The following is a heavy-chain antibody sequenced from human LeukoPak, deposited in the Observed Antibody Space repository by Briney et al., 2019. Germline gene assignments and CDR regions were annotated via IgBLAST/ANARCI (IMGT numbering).Heavy chain of an antibody. Sequence: GASVKVSCRVSGYTFSDYYMHWVRQAPGQGPEWMGWFFPKNGGINYAPKFQTRVTMTGDTSLSTVYMELRSLTADDTAVYYCARSNAWSRFDSWGQGTLVVVSS. V-gene: IGHV1-2*02. D-gene: IGHD6-19*01. J-gene: IGHJ4*02. CDR1: GYTFSDYY. CDR2: FFPKNGGI. CDR3: ARSNAWSRFDS.